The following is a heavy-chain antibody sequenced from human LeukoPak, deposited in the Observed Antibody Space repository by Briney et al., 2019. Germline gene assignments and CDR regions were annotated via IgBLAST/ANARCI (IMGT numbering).Heavy chain of an antibody. Sequence: ASVTVSCKASGYTFTSYYMHWVRQAPGQGLEWMGIINPSGGSTSYAQKFQGRVTMTRDMSTSTVYMELSSLRSEDTAVYYCARDGGLSSSSSVDWFDPWGQGNLVTVSS. CDR1: GYTFTSYY. CDR2: INPSGGST. J-gene: IGHJ5*02. CDR3: ARDGGLSSSSSVDWFDP. V-gene: IGHV1-46*01. D-gene: IGHD6-6*01.